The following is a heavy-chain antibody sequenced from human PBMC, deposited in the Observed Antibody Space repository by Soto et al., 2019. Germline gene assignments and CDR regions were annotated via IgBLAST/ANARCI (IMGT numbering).Heavy chain of an antibody. CDR2: INPSGGST. CDR3: ARPRAPTWIQQRNYFDY. J-gene: IGHJ4*02. V-gene: IGHV1-46*01. D-gene: IGHD5-18*01. Sequence: GASVKVSCKASGYTFTSYYMHWVRQAPGQGLEWMGIINPSGGSTSYAQKFQGRVTMTRDTSTSTVYMELSSLRSEDTAVYYCARPRAPTWIQQRNYFDYWGQGTLVTVSS. CDR1: GYTFTSYY.